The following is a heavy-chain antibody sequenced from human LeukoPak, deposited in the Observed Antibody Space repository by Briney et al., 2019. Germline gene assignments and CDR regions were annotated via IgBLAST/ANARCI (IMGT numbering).Heavy chain of an antibody. CDR1: GYTFTSYY. J-gene: IGHJ1*01. D-gene: IGHD2-15*01. Sequence: GASVKVSCKVSGYTFTSYYMHGVRQAPGQGLDWMGWINPNTGGTDVAQKFQGRVTMTRDTSISTAYMELSRLTSDDTAMYYCARTKAMVPGFQYCSGSTCYSAFKVARDEYFQHWGQGTLVTVSS. CDR2: INPNTGGT. V-gene: IGHV1-2*02. CDR3: ARTKAMVPGFQYCSGSTCYSAFKVARDEYFQH.